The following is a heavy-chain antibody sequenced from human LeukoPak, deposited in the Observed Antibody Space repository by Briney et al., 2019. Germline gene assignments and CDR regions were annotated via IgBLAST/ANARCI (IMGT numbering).Heavy chain of an antibody. CDR2: ISSSSSYT. V-gene: IGHV3-11*06. CDR1: GFTFSDYY. CDR3: ARVGYLKDY. Sequence: GGSLRLSCAASGFTFSDYYMSWIRQAPGKGLEWVSYISSSSSYTNYADSVKGRFTISRDDAKNSLYLQMNSLRAEDTAVYYCARVGYLKDYWGQGTLVTVSS. J-gene: IGHJ4*02. D-gene: IGHD5-12*01.